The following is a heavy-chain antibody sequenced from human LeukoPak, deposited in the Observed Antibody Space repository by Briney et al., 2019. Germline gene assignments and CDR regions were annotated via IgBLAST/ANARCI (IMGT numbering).Heavy chain of an antibody. D-gene: IGHD3-22*01. V-gene: IGHV3-33*01. CDR3: AREYYYDSSDAFDI. CDR1: GFTFSSYG. Sequence: PGGSLRLSYAASGFTFSSYGMHWVRQAPGKGLEWVAVIWYDGSNKYYADSVKGRFTISRDNSKNTLYLQMNSLRAEDTAVYYCAREYYYDSSDAFDIWGQGTMVTVSS. J-gene: IGHJ3*02. CDR2: IWYDGSNK.